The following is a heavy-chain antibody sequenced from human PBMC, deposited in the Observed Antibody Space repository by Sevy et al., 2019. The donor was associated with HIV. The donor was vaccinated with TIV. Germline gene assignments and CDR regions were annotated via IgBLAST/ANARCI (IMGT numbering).Heavy chain of an antibody. CDR3: VGADRPNQGDF. V-gene: IGHV3-53*01. D-gene: IGHD6-6*01. CDR1: GFTVGRNF. J-gene: IGHJ4*02. CDR2: IYSDGTT. Sequence: GGSLRLSCAASGFTVGRNFMSCIRKAPGKGLGCVSIIYSDGTTFYADSVKGRFTISRDNSRNTLYLQMNTLRAEDTAVYYCVGADRPNQGDFWGQGTLVTVSS.